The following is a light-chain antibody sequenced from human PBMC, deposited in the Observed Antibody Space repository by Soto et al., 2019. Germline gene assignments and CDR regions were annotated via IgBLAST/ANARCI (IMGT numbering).Light chain of an antibody. V-gene: IGLV1-47*03. J-gene: IGLJ1*01. Sequence: QSALTQPPSASGTPGQRVTISCSGSSSNIGSNYVYWYQQLPGTAPKLLIYRNNQRPSGVPDRFSGSKSGTSASLAISGLWSEDEADYYCAAWDDSLSFYVFGTGTKVTVL. CDR2: RNN. CDR1: SSNIGSNY. CDR3: AAWDDSLSFYV.